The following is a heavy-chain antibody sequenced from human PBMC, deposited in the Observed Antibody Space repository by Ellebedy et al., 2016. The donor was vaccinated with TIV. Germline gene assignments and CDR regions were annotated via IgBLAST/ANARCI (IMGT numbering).Heavy chain of an antibody. CDR1: GGSISSYY. CDR3: ARGGDSGYVPYYCDY. Sequence: SETLSLXXTVSGGSISSYYWSWIRQPPGKGLEWIGYIYYSGSTNYNPSLKSRVTISVDTSKNKFSLKLSSVTAADTAVYYCARGGDSGYVPYYCDYWGQGTLVTVSS. J-gene: IGHJ4*02. D-gene: IGHD5-12*01. CDR2: IYYSGST. V-gene: IGHV4-59*01.